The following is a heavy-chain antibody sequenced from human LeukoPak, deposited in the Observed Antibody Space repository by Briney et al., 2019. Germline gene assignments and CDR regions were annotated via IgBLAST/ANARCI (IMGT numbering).Heavy chain of an antibody. CDR2: TSSSSSYK. J-gene: IGHJ4*02. Sequence: GGSLRLSCAASGFTFSSYSMNWVRQAPGKGLEWVSSTSSSSSYKYYADSVKGRFTISRDNAKNSLYLQMNSLRAEDTAVYYCVRGWRLTGTFDYWGQGTLVTVSS. V-gene: IGHV3-21*01. D-gene: IGHD1-7*01. CDR1: GFTFSSYS. CDR3: VRGWRLTGTFDY.